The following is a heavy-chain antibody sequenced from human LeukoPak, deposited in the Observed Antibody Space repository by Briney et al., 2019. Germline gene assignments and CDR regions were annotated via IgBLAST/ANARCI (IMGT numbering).Heavy chain of an antibody. J-gene: IGHJ4*02. CDR2: IRYDGSNK. V-gene: IGHV3-30*02. CDR1: GFTFSSYG. CDR3: AKDPTHYRVWDYYETIGLSY. Sequence: GGSLRLSCTASGFTFSSYGMHWVRQAPGKGLEWVTFIRYDGSNKYYADSVKGRFTISRDNSKNTLNLHMNSLRAEDTAVYYCAKDPTHYRVWDYYETIGLSYWGQGTLVTVSS. D-gene: IGHD3-22*01.